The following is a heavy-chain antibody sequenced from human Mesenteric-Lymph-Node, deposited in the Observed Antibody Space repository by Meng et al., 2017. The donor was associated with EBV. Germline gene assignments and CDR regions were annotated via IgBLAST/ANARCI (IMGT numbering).Heavy chain of an antibody. CDR1: RFTISGVSYA. V-gene: IGHV4-30-2*01. CDR3: ASGYSAYDVPLYFDY. J-gene: IGHJ4*02. CDR2: NDNSENT. Sequence: HDSGVGMLGPSVTAPCHASASRFTISGVSYAWHGTRQRPGMSLWRSAYNDNSENTYNIPCRMSRVTISVNRSKNQVPLKLNSVTAADTSVYYCASGYSAYDVPLYFDYWGQGALVTVSS. D-gene: IGHD5-12*01.